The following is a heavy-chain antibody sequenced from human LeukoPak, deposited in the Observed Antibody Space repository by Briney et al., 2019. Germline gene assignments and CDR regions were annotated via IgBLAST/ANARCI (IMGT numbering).Heavy chain of an antibody. CDR1: GFTFSSYA. J-gene: IGHJ6*03. CDR3: ARDRRYSYGYRWGLLYYYYYMDV. V-gene: IGHV3-30*04. Sequence: GRSLRLSCAASGFTFSSYAMHWVRQAPGKGLEWVAVISYDGSNKYYADSVKGRFTISRDNSKNTLYLQMNSLRAEDTAVYYCARDRRYSYGYRWGLLYYYYYMDVWGKGTTVTVSS. D-gene: IGHD5-18*01. CDR2: ISYDGSNK.